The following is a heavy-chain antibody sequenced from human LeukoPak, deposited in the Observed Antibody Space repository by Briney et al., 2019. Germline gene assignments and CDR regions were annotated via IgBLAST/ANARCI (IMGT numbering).Heavy chain of an antibody. D-gene: IGHD6-19*01. CDR1: GGSISSGGYY. CDR3: AREGDISSDIAVNP. J-gene: IGHJ5*02. Sequence: ASETLSLTCTVSGGSISSGGYYWSWIRQPPGKGLEWIRYIYHSGSTYYNPSLKSRVTISVDRSKNQFSLKLSSVTAADTAVYYCAREGDISSDIAVNPWGQGTLVTVSS. CDR2: IYHSGST. V-gene: IGHV4-30-2*01.